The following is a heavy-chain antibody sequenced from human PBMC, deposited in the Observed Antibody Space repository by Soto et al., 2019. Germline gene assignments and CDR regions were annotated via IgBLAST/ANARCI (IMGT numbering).Heavy chain of an antibody. CDR1: GFTFSSNA. CDR3: AQAFVYSNPPMAV. V-gene: IGHV3-23*01. J-gene: IGHJ6*02. D-gene: IGHD4-4*01. CDR2: ISGNGGST. Sequence: GGSLRLSCAASGFTFSSNAMSWVRQAPGKGLEWVSTISGNGGSTYDADSVKGRFTISRDNSKNTLYLQMNSLRAEDTAVYYCAQAFVYSNPPMAVWGQGTT.